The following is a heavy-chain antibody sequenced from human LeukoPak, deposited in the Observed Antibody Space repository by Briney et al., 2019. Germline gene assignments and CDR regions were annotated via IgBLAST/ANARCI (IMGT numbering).Heavy chain of an antibody. Sequence: SETLSLTCTVSGGSISSSSYYWGWIRQPPGKGLEWIGYIYYSGSTYYNPSLKSRVTISVDTSKNQFSLKLSSVTAADTAVYYCARAGEYIVVVPAAIEANNWFDPWGQGTLVTVSS. J-gene: IGHJ5*02. CDR3: ARAGEYIVVVPAAIEANNWFDP. D-gene: IGHD2-2*01. CDR2: IYYSGST. V-gene: IGHV4-31*03. CDR1: GGSISSSSYY.